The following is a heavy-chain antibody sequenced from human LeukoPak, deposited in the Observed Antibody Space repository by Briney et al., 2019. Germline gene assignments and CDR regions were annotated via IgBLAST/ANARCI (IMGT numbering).Heavy chain of an antibody. D-gene: IGHD2-15*01. CDR3: ARVVDVVVGHSLRRCFDP. CDR1: GFTFDDYG. V-gene: IGHV3-20*04. J-gene: IGHJ5*02. Sequence: SGESLRLSCAAAGFTFDDYGMSWVRQAPGKGLERVSGINWNGGSTGYADSVKGRFTISRDNAKNSLYLQMNSLRAEDTALYYCARVVDVVVGHSLRRCFDPRGQGTLVTVSS. CDR2: INWNGGST.